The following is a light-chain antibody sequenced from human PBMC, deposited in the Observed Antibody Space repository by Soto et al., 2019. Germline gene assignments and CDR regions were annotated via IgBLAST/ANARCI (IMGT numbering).Light chain of an antibody. CDR3: QQSYSTPLFT. V-gene: IGKV1-39*01. J-gene: IGKJ3*01. CDR2: AAS. Sequence: DIQMTQSPSSLSASVGDRVTITCRASQSISSYLNWYQQKPGKAPKLLIYAASSLQSGVPSRFSGSGSGIDFTLTISSLQPEDFSTYDCQQSYSTPLFTFGPGTKVDIK. CDR1: QSISSY.